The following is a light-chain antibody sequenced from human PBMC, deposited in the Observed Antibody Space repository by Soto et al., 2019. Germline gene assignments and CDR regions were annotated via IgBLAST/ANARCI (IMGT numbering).Light chain of an antibody. V-gene: IGLV2-23*01. CDR1: TSDVGDYNL. J-gene: IGLJ2*01. CDR3: CSYVSSNTYVI. CDR2: EGS. Sequence: QSVLTQPASVSGSPGQSITISCTGTTSDVGDYNLVSWYQHYPGKAPKLIIYEGSKRPSGVSNRFSGSNSGNTASLTISGLQAEDDADYYCCSYVSSNTYVIFGGGTKVTVL.